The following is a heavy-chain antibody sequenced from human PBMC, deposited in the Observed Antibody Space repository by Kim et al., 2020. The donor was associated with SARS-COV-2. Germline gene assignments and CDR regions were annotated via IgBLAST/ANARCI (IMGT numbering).Heavy chain of an antibody. J-gene: IGHJ1*01. CDR1: GFTFGRFW. V-gene: IGHV3-74*01. Sequence: GWSLRLSCAASGFTFGRFWMHWVRQVLGKGLVWVSRTKEDGTITNHADSVKGRFTISRDNAANSLFLQMNSLRVEDTAVYFCVSDLAGREGRWGQGTLLTVSS. D-gene: IGHD6-19*01. CDR3: VSDLAGREGR. CDR2: TKEDGTIT.